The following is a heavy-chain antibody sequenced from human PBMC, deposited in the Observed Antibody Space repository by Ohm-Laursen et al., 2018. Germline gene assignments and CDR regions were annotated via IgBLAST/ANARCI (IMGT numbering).Heavy chain of an antibody. CDR1: GFTFSSYA. D-gene: IGHD2-15*01. J-gene: IGHJ4*02. V-gene: IGHV3-23*01. CDR3: AKYCSGGSCYSGLDF. Sequence: SLRLSCAASGFTFSSYAMSWVRQPPGKGLEWVSTISANGVTTWYADSVKGRFTISRDNSKNTLSLQMNSLRAEDTAVYYCAKYCSGGSCYSGLDFWGQGTLVTVSS. CDR2: ISANGVTT.